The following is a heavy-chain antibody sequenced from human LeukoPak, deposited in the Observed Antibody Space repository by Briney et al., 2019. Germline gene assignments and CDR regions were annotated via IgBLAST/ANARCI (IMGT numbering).Heavy chain of an antibody. CDR1: GGSISTYY. J-gene: IGHJ4*02. CDR3: ARSEALHYDILTGFDY. V-gene: IGHV4-59*01. Sequence: SETLSLTCTVPGGSISTYYWSWIRQPPGKGLEWIGYVFYTGSTNCNPSLKSRVTISVDTSKNQFSLRLDSVTAADTAVYYCARSEALHYDILTGFDYWGQGTLVTVSS. CDR2: VFYTGST. D-gene: IGHD3-9*01.